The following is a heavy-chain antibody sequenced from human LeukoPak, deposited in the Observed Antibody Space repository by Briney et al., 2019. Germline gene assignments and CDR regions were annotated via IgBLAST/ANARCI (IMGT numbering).Heavy chain of an antibody. CDR2: IYYSGST. CDR3: ARITPHCSGGSCYPDY. D-gene: IGHD2-15*01. J-gene: IGHJ4*02. V-gene: IGHV4-59*01. Sequence: SETLSLTCTVSGGSISSYYWSWIRQPPGKGLEWIGYIYYSGSTNYNPSLKSRVTISVDTSTNQFSLKLSSVTAADTAVYYCARITPHCSGGSCYPDYWGQGILVTVSS. CDR1: GGSISSYY.